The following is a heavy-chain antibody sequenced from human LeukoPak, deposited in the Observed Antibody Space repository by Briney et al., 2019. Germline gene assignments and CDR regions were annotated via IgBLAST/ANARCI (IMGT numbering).Heavy chain of an antibody. J-gene: IGHJ3*02. CDR2: INLDGRQR. V-gene: IGHV3-7*01. CDR1: GFTFSNYW. CDR3: ARDTDDFQGLDI. D-gene: IGHD3-3*01. Sequence: QPGGCLRLSRVVSGFTFSNYWMSWVPHAPGRGLEWVANINLDGRQRFYVDSVRGRFTISRASTENSLYLQMNSLRVEDTAVYYCARDTDDFQGLDIWGQGTVVTVSS.